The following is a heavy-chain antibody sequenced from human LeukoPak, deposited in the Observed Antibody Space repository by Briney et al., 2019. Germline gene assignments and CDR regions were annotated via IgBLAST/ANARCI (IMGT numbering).Heavy chain of an antibody. J-gene: IGHJ5*02. CDR3: ASSPYYYDST. V-gene: IGHV3-7*01. D-gene: IGHD3-22*01. Sequence: GGSLRLSCAASGFTFSSYSMNWVRQAPGKGLEWVANIKQDGSEKYYVDSVKGRFTISRDNAKNSLYLQMNSLRAEDTAVNYCASSPYYYDSTWGQGTLVTVSS. CDR1: GFTFSSYS. CDR2: IKQDGSEK.